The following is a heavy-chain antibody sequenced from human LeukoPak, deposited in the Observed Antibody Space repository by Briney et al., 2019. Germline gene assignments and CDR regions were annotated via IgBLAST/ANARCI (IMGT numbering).Heavy chain of an antibody. J-gene: IGHJ3*02. CDR1: GYALSELS. D-gene: IGHD3-16*01. V-gene: IGHV1-24*01. Sequence: ASVKVSCKAYGYALSELSMHWVRQAPGKGLEWMGGVDPEDGETIYAQKFQGRVTMTEDTSTDTAYMELSSLRSEDTAFYYCATSRFAYVDAFDIWGQGTMVTVSS. CDR2: VDPEDGET. CDR3: ATSRFAYVDAFDI.